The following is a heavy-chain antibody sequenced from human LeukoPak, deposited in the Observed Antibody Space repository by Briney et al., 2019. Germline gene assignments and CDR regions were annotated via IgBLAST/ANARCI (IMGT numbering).Heavy chain of an antibody. CDR2: ISYDGNNK. D-gene: IGHD3-10*01. CDR1: GFTFSSYA. Sequence: AGGSLRLSCAASGFTFSSYAMHWVRQAPGKGLEWVAVISYDGNNKYYADSVKGRFTISRDNSKNTLYLQMNSLRAEDTAVYYCARQGRDIWFGESYQGIDYWGQGTLGTVSS. V-gene: IGHV3-30-3*01. J-gene: IGHJ4*02. CDR3: ARQGRDIWFGESYQGIDY.